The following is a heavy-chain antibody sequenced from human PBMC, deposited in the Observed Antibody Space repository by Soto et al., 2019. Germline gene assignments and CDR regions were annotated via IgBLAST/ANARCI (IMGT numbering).Heavy chain of an antibody. CDR3: ARDFKVAYDFWSGYSDTDYGMDV. CDR1: GGSISSYY. D-gene: IGHD3-3*01. V-gene: IGHV4-59*01. J-gene: IGHJ6*02. Sequence: KTSETLSLTCTVSGGSISSYYWSWIRQPPGKGLEWIGYIYYSGSTNYNPSLKSRVTISVDSSKNQFSLKLSSVTAADTAVYYCARDFKVAYDFWSGYSDTDYGMDVWGQGTTVTVSS. CDR2: IYYSGST.